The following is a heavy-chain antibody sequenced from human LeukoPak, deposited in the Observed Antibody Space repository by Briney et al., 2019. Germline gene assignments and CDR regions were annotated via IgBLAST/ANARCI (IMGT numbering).Heavy chain of an antibody. CDR2: ISYDGSNK. Sequence: GGSLRLSCAASGFTFSSYGMHWVRQAPGKGLEWVAVISYDGSNKYYADSVKGRFTISRDNSRNTLYLQMNSLRAEDTAVYYCAIPAGTANNYYYYYMDVWGKGTTVTVSS. J-gene: IGHJ6*03. CDR1: GFTFSSYG. CDR3: AIPAGTANNYYYYYMDV. D-gene: IGHD2-21*01. V-gene: IGHV3-30*03.